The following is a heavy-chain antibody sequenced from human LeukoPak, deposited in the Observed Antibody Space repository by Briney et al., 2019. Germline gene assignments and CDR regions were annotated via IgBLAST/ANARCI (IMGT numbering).Heavy chain of an antibody. CDR3: ATWDDYGDFVAFEY. D-gene: IGHD4-17*01. CDR1: GFTFSSYT. CDR2: ISSSATYI. V-gene: IGHV3-21*01. Sequence: GGSLRLSCGGSGFTFSSYTMNWVRQAPGKGLEWVASISSSATYIYYADSVRGRFTISRDDAKKSVFLHMNSLRAEDTAVYFCATWDDYGDFVAFEYWGQGTLVTVSS. J-gene: IGHJ4*02.